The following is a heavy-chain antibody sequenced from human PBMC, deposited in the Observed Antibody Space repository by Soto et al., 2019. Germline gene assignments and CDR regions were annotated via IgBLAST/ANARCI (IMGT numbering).Heavy chain of an antibody. CDR1: GDTFTKYA. CDR2: LIPVFGTA. Sequence: QVQLVQSGAEVRKPGSSVKVSCKAYGDTFTKYAITWVRQAPGQGLEWVGGLIPVFGTANYAHKFQGRVTMTAGESTSRVYMELSSLRSEDTAVYYCARPSGGRIRYLEPFNYWGQGTQLTVSS. V-gene: IGHV1-69*01. D-gene: IGHD3-3*01. CDR3: ARPSGGRIRYLEPFNY. J-gene: IGHJ4*02.